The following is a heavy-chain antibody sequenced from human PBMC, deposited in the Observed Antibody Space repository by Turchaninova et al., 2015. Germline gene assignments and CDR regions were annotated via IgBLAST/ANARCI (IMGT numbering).Heavy chain of an antibody. CDR1: GFTFSNAY. V-gene: IGHV3-15*01. J-gene: IGHJ4*02. Sequence: EVQLVESGGGLVKPGGSIRLYCAGSGFTFSNAYRTGVRQAPGREREWVGSIKSRTDGGTTDFATPMKGRFTISRDDSMNTLYLQMNSLKTEDTAVYYCTTYRGYWGQGTLVTVSS. CDR3: TTYRGY. D-gene: IGHD1-14*01. CDR2: IKSRTDGGTT.